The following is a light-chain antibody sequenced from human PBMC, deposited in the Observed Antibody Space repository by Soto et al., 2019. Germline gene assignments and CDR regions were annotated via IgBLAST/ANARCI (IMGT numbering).Light chain of an antibody. CDR1: QSVSSY. CDR2: AAS. J-gene: IGKJ4*01. CDR3: RHRRNLLT. Sequence: EIVLTQSPATLSLSPGERATLSCRASQSVSSYLAWYQQKPGQAPRLLIYAASNRATGIPARFSGSGCGTVITLAISWRESGDSAFDNCRHRRNLLTIAGGSKEE. V-gene: IGKV3-11*01.